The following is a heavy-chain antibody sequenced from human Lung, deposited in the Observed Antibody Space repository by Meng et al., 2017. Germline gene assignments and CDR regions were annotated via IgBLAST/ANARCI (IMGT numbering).Heavy chain of an antibody. V-gene: IGHV1-69*02. D-gene: IGHD3-16*01. CDR3: ASAMGNYVPATNEWTPSYFDY. CDR1: GGTVSRYI. Sequence: QVQLVQSGAEVKKPGSSVKVACKAAGGTVSRYIFSWVRQAPGQGLEWMGRIIPILERANYAQKFQGRVTITADISTTTAYMEMRSLRSEDTAVYYCASAMGNYVPATNEWTPSYFDYWGRGTLVTVSS. CDR2: IIPILERA. J-gene: IGHJ4*02.